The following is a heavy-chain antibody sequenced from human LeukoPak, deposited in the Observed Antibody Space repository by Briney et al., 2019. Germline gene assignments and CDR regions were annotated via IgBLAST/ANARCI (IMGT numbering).Heavy chain of an antibody. Sequence: KPSETLSLTCTVSGGSISSSSYYWGWIRQPPGKGLEWIGEIYHSGSTNYNPSLRGRVTISLDMSKNQFSLKLSSVTAADTAVYYCARTTEGYCSSTRCYGFDYYYYMDVWGKGTTVTISS. V-gene: IGHV4-39*07. D-gene: IGHD2-2*01. J-gene: IGHJ6*03. CDR3: ARTTEGYCSSTRCYGFDYYYYMDV. CDR1: GGSISSSSYY. CDR2: IYHSGST.